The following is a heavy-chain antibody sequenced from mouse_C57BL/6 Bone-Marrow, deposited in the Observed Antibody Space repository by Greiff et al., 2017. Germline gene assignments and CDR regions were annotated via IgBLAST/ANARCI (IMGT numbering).Heavy chain of an antibody. V-gene: IGHV5-17*01. Sequence: EVQLVESGGGLVKPGGSLKLSCAASGFTFSDYGMHWVRQAPEKGLEWVAYISSGSSTIYYADTVKGRFTISRDNAKNTLFLQMTSLRSEDTAMYYSARGYYDYHYYAMDYWGQGTSVTVSS. CDR2: ISSGSSTI. J-gene: IGHJ4*01. CDR1: GFTFSDYG. D-gene: IGHD2-4*01. CDR3: ARGYYDYHYYAMDY.